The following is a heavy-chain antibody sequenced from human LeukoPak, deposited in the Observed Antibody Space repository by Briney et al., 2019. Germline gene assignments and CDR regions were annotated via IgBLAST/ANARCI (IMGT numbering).Heavy chain of an antibody. V-gene: IGHV3-7*03. D-gene: IGHD1-26*01. J-gene: IGHJ4*02. Sequence: GGSLRLSCAASGFTFSSYWMSWVRQAPGKGLEWVTNIKQDGSEKYYVDSVKGRFTISRDNAKNSLYLQMNSLRAEDTAVYYCAKDSGSYDGTEDYWGQGTLVTVSS. CDR3: AKDSGSYDGTEDY. CDR2: IKQDGSEK. CDR1: GFTFSSYW.